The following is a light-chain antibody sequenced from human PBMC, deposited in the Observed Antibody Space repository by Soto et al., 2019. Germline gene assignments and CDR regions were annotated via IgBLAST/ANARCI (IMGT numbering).Light chain of an antibody. V-gene: IGKV3-15*01. CDR2: GAS. J-gene: IGKJ5*01. Sequence: EILMTQSPATLSVSPGERATISCRASRSVTSNLAWYQQRPGQAPRLLIYGASARATGIPARFSGSGSGTEFTLTISSLQSEDFALYYCHQYDNWPPITGGQGTRLEIK. CDR3: HQYDNWPPIT. CDR1: RSVTSN.